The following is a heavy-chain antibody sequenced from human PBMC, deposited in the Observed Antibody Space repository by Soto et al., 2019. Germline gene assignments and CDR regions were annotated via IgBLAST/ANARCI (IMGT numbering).Heavy chain of an antibody. CDR1: GFTFISYS. V-gene: IGHV3-48*02. CDR3: ARARDSSGYWVGRWFDP. CDR2: ISSSSSTI. D-gene: IGHD3-22*01. Sequence: WGSLRLSCAASGFTFISYSMNFFRHSPVKGLEWVAYISSSSSTIYYADSVKGRFTISRDNAKNSLYLQMNSLRDEDTAVYYCARARDSSGYWVGRWFDPWGQGTLVTVSS. J-gene: IGHJ5*02.